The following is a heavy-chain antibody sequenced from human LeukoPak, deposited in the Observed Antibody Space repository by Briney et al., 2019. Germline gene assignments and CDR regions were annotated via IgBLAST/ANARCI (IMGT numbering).Heavy chain of an antibody. J-gene: IGHJ4*02. D-gene: IGHD6-19*01. CDR1: GFTFDDHA. CDR3: ARKQWLAFDY. Sequence: GGSLRLSCAASGFTFDDHAMHWVRQAPGKGLEWVSSISWNSGSIGYAESVKGRFTISRDNAKNSLYLQMNSLRAEDTAVYYCARKQWLAFDYWGQGTLVTVSS. V-gene: IGHV3-9*01. CDR2: ISWNSGSI.